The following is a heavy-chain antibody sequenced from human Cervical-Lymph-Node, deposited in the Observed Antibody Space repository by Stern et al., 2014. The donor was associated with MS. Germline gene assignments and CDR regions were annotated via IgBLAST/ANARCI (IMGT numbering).Heavy chain of an antibody. J-gene: IGHJ4*02. Sequence: VQLVESGGDLVKPGGSLRLSCAASGFTFSNHYMTWIRQAPGKGLEWVSYISSSGSTTYYTDSVKGRFTISRDNAKNSLYLQMNSLRAEDTAVYYCARDSRRGSGFYGTAFDHWGQGILVTVSS. CDR3: ARDSRRGSGFYGTAFDH. CDR2: ISSSGSTT. D-gene: IGHD4-17*01. CDR1: GFTFSNHY. V-gene: IGHV3-11*01.